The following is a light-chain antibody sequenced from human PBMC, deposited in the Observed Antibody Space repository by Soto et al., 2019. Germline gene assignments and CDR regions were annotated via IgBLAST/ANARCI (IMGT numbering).Light chain of an antibody. CDR2: GAS. J-gene: IGKJ4*01. CDR1: QSVSSSY. V-gene: IGKV3-20*01. Sequence: EIVLTKSPATLSVSPGERATLSCRASQSVSSSYLAWYQQRPGQAPRLLIYGASNRATGIPDRFSGSGSGTDFTLTISRLEPEDFAVYFCQQYGNSPLTFGGGTKVDIK. CDR3: QQYGNSPLT.